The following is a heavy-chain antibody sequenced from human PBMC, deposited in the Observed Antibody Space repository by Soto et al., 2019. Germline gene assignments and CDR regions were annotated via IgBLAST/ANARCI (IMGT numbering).Heavy chain of an antibody. CDR2: IPQDGSDG. CDR1: GFTLSMYS. D-gene: IGHD2-21*02. V-gene: IGHV3-7*03. J-gene: IGHJ6*02. Sequence: DVQLKESGGGLVQPGQSLRLSCEVSGFTLSMYSMTWVRQAPGKGLEWVAKIPQDGSDGHYLDSVKSRITISRDNAKNSVYLQMNSLRADDTAVYYCARDHLILPAHDFFYGSDVWGQGAKVTVSS. CDR3: ARDHLILPAHDFFYGSDV.